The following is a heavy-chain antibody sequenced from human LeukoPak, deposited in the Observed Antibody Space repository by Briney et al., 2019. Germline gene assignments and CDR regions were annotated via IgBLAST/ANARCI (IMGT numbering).Heavy chain of an antibody. Sequence: PSETLSLTCTVSGGSISSYYWSWIRQPAGKGLEWIGRIYTSGSTNYNPSLKSRVTMSVDTSKNQFSLKLSPVTAADTAVYYCARGEEDIVVVPAAMDAFDIWGQGTMVTVSS. CDR2: IYTSGST. CDR3: ARGEEDIVVVPAAMDAFDI. V-gene: IGHV4-4*07. J-gene: IGHJ3*02. D-gene: IGHD2-2*01. CDR1: GGSISSYY.